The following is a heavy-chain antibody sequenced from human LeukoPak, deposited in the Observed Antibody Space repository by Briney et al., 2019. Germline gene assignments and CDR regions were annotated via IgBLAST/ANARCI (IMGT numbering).Heavy chain of an antibody. D-gene: IGHD2-21*02. CDR3: AKGGCGGDCYYYFDY. J-gene: IGHJ4*02. V-gene: IGHV3-33*03. CDR2: ICTDGSNT. CDR1: GFTFTIDC. Sequence: GGSMRLSCALSGFTFTIDCMHWVRQAPGRGLGWVAVICTDGSNTNYADSVKGRFTISRDKSKNTLYLQMNSLRAEDTAVYYCAKGGCGGDCYYYFDYWGQGTLVTVSS.